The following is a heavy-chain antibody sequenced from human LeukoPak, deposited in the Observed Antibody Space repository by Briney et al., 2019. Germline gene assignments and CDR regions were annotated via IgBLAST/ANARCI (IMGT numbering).Heavy chain of an antibody. CDR1: GFTFSGSA. CDR3: STRVPNAFDI. D-gene: IGHD4/OR15-4a*01. V-gene: IGHV3-73*01. Sequence: GGSLRLSCAASGFTFSGSAMHWVRQASGKGLEWVGRIRSRANSYATAYAASVKGRFTISRDDSKNTAYLQMNSLKTEDTAVYYCSTRVPNAFDIWGQGTMVTVSS. J-gene: IGHJ3*02. CDR2: IRSRANSYAT.